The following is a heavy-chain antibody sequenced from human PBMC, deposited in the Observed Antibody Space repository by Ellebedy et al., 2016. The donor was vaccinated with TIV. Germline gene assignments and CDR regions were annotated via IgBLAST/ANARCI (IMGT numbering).Heavy chain of an antibody. CDR2: ISWDGGSR. Sequence: GESLKISRAVSGFTFDDYTMHWVRQAPGKGLEWVSLISWDGGSRDYADSVKGRFTVSRDNSKNFLFLQMNSLTTEDTALYYCAKEGDGENILYFDYWGQGSLVTVSS. D-gene: IGHD3-3*01. J-gene: IGHJ4*02. CDR3: AKEGDGENILYFDY. V-gene: IGHV3-43*01. CDR1: GFTFDDYT.